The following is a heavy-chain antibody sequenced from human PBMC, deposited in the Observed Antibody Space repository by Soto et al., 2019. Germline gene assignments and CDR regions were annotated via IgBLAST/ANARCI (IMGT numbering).Heavy chain of an antibody. V-gene: IGHV3-15*07. Sequence: PGGSLRLSCAASGFTFSNAWMNWVRQAPGKGLEWVGRIKSKTDGGTTDYAAPVKGRFTISRDDSKNTLYLQMNSLKTEDTAVYYCTTELGYCSSTSWCMDVWGQGTTVTVSS. CDR2: IKSKTDGGTT. J-gene: IGHJ6*02. CDR1: GFTFSNAW. CDR3: TTELGYCSSTSWCMDV. D-gene: IGHD2-2*01.